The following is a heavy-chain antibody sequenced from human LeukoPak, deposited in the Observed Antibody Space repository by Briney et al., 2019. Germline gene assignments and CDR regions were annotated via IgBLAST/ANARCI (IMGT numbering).Heavy chain of an antibody. D-gene: IGHD4-23*01. CDR1: GYTFTGYY. Sequence: SVKVSCKASGYTFTGYYMHWVRQAPGQGLEWMGRIIPILGIANYAQKFQGRVTITADKSTSTAYMELSSLRSEDTAVYYCARDHMASVASYYYYGMDVWGQGTTVTVSS. CDR3: ARDHMASVASYYYYGMDV. V-gene: IGHV1-69*04. J-gene: IGHJ6*02. CDR2: IIPILGIA.